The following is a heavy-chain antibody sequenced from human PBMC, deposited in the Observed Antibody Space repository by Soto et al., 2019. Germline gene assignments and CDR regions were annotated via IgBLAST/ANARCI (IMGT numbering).Heavy chain of an antibody. CDR2: INDGGST. D-gene: IGHD3-3*01. J-gene: IGHJ6*02. CDR1: GGSFTGYF. CDR3: ARHTPSDYDFWSGYPYYYYGMDV. V-gene: IGHV4-34*01. Sequence: SETLSLTCSVSGGSFTGYFYSWIRQSPGRGLEWIGRINDGGSTKYSPSLKSRAFMSADRAKKQFSLTLTSVTAADTAVYYCARHTPSDYDFWSGYPYYYYGMDVWGQGTTVTVSS.